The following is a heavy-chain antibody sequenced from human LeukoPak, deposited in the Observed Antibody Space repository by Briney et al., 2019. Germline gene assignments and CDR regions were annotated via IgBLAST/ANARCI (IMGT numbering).Heavy chain of an antibody. J-gene: IGHJ4*02. CDR3: ARARPVVLADRGYYFDY. CDR2: IYHSGST. CDR1: GGSISSGGYS. V-gene: IGHV4-30-2*01. D-gene: IGHD2-15*01. Sequence: SETLSLTCAVSGGSISSGGYSWSWIRQPPGKGLEWIGYIYHSGSTYYNPSLKSRVTISVDRSKNQFSLKLSSVTAADTAVYYCARARPVVLADRGYYFDYWGQGTLVTVSS.